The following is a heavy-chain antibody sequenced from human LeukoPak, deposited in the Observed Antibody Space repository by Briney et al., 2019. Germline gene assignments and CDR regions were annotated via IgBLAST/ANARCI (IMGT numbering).Heavy chain of an antibody. J-gene: IGHJ3*02. D-gene: IGHD5-18*01. V-gene: IGHV4-31*03. CDR2: IYYSGST. CDR3: ARGRGYSYRAFDI. Sequence: PQTLSLTCTVSGGSISSGGYYWSWIRQHPGKGLEWIGYIYYSGSTYYNPSLKSRVTISVDTSKNQFSLKLSSVTAADTAVYYCARGRGYSYRAFDIWGQGTMVTVSS. CDR1: GGSISSGGYY.